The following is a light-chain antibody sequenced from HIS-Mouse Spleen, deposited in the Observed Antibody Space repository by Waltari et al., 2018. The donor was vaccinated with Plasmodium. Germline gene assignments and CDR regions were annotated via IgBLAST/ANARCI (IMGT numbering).Light chain of an antibody. V-gene: IGLV2-11*01. CDR2: DVS. J-gene: IGLJ1*01. CDR3: CSYAGSYTYV. CDR1: SSDVGGYNS. Sequence: QSALTQPRSVSGSPGQSVTISSTGTSSDVGGYNSVSWYQQHPGKAPKLMIYDVSKRPSGVPDRFSGSKSGNTASLTISGLQAEDEADYYCCSYAGSYTYVFGTGTKVTVL.